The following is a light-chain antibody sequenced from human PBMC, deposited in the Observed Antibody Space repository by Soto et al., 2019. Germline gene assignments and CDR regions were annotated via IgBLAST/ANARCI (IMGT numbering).Light chain of an antibody. CDR3: QQYGSSPWT. J-gene: IGKJ1*01. CDR2: GAS. CDR1: QSVRSIY. V-gene: IGKV3-20*01. Sequence: EIVLTQTPGTLSLSPGERATLSCRASQSVRSIYLAWYRQTPGQAPRLLIYGASNRATGIPDRFSGSGSGTDFTLIISRLEPEDFALYYCQQYGSSPWTFGQGTKVEIK.